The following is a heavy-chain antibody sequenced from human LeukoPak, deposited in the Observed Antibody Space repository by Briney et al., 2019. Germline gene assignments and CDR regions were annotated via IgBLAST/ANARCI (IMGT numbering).Heavy chain of an antibody. D-gene: IGHD3-9*01. V-gene: IGHV4-31*03. J-gene: IGHJ5*02. CDR3: ARGDYDILTGSWFDP. Sequence: SETLSLTCTVSGGSISSGGYSWSWIRQHPEKGLEWIGYIYYSGSTYYNPSLKSRVTISVDTSKNQFSLKLSSVTAADTAVYYCARGDYDILTGSWFDPWGQGTLVTVSS. CDR1: GGSISSGGYS. CDR2: IYYSGST.